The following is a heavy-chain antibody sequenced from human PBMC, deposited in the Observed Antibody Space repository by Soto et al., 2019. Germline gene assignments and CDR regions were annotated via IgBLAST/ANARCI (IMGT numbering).Heavy chain of an antibody. CDR2: ISGSGGST. CDR3: AKGHITYYYDSSGYPRGEDAFDI. CDR1: GFTFSSYA. D-gene: IGHD3-22*01. V-gene: IGHV3-23*01. Sequence: EVQLLGSGGGLVQPGGSLRLSCAASGFTFSSYAMSWVRQAPGKGLEWVSAISGSGGSTYYADSVKGRFTISRDNSKNTLYLQMKSLRAEDTAVYYCAKGHITYYYDSSGYPRGEDAFDIWGQGTMVTVSS. J-gene: IGHJ3*02.